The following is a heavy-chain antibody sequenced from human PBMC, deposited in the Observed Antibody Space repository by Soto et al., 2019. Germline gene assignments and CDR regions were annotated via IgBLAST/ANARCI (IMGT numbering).Heavy chain of an antibody. CDR2: ISSRSDI. J-gene: IGHJ4*03. CDR3: AREYTSQPAALVLAL. D-gene: IGHD3-3*02. V-gene: IGHV3-21*01. Sequence: GGSLRHSCLGSELEISAYGSDWVRTAPGKGLERVSSISSRSDIYYADSVKVRFTISRDNAKNSESLQMNSLRAEDTAVYYGAREYTSQPAALVLALWVQGTQVTVSS. CDR1: ELEISAYG.